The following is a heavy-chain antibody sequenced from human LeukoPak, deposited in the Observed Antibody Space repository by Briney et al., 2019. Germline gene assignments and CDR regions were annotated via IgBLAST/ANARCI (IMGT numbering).Heavy chain of an antibody. J-gene: IGHJ1*01. V-gene: IGHV1-3*01. CDR3: ARGLYSSSRLGYFQH. CDR2: INAGNGNT. D-gene: IGHD6-13*01. Sequence: ASVKVSCKASGYTFTSYAMHWVRQAPGQRLERMGWINAGNGNTKYSQKFQGRVTITRDTSASTAYMELSSLRSEDTAVYYCARGLYSSSRLGYFQHWGQGTLVTVSS. CDR1: GYTFTSYA.